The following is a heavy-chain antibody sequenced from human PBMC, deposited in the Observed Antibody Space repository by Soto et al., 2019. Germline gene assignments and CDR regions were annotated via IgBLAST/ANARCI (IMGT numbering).Heavy chain of an antibody. Sequence: ESGGGLVQPGGSLRLSCAASGFTFSSYWMSWVRQAPGKGLEWVANIKQDGSEKYYVDSVKGRFTISRDNAKNSLYLQMNSLRADDTAVYYCASVDTYYDYIWGSYRPRTFDYWGQGTLVTVSS. D-gene: IGHD3-16*02. CDR3: ASVDTYYDYIWGSYRPRTFDY. CDR2: IKQDGSEK. J-gene: IGHJ4*02. V-gene: IGHV3-7*01. CDR1: GFTFSSYW.